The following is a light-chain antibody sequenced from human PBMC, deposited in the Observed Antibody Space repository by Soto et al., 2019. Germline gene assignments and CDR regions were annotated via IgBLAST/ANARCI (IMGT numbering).Light chain of an antibody. CDR3: QQFDSYPRFT. V-gene: IGKV1-9*01. CDR2: TAS. J-gene: IGKJ3*01. Sequence: DIQLTQSPSFLSASVGDRVTITCRASRDISSYLAWYQQKPGKAPKLLIYTASTLQSGVPSRFSGSGSGTEFTLTITSLQSEDFAIYYCQQFDSYPRFTFGPGTKVDVK. CDR1: RDISSY.